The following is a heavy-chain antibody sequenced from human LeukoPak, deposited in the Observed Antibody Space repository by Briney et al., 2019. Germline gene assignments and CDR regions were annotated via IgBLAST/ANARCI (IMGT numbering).Heavy chain of an antibody. CDR3: ARARAFDY. CDR2: IKQDGSEK. Sequence: GGSLRLSCAASGFTFSSYWMIWVRQAPGKGLEWVVNIKQDGSEKYYVDSVKGRFTISRDNAKNSLYLQMNSLRAEGTGVYYCARARAFDYWGQGTLVTVSS. D-gene: IGHD4/OR15-4a*01. J-gene: IGHJ4*02. CDR1: GFTFSSYW. V-gene: IGHV3-7*01.